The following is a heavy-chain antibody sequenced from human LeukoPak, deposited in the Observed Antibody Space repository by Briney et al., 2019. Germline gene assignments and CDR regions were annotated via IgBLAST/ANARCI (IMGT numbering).Heavy chain of an antibody. D-gene: IGHD5-18*01. Sequence: PGGSLRLSCAASGFTFSSYDMSWVRQAPGKGLEWVSAISSSGGSTYYADSVKGRFTISRDNSKNTLYLQMNSLRAEDTAVYYCARDKKSGYSSNPYYMDVWGKGTTVTVSS. V-gene: IGHV3-23*01. J-gene: IGHJ6*03. CDR3: ARDKKSGYSSNPYYMDV. CDR2: ISSSGGST. CDR1: GFTFSSYD.